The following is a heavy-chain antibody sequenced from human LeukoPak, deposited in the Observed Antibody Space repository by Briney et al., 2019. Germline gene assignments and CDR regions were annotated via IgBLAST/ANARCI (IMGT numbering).Heavy chain of an antibody. CDR2: IYYSGST. D-gene: IGHD6-13*01. CDR3: ARLTGAAAGTGTLDY. CDR1: GGSISSGSYY. Sequence: SETLSLTCTVSGGSISSGSYYWSWIRQPPGKGLEWIGYIYYSGSTNYNPSLKSRVTISVDTSKNQFSLKLSSVTAADTAVYYCARLTGAAAGTGTLDYWGQGTLVTVSS. V-gene: IGHV4-61*01. J-gene: IGHJ4*02.